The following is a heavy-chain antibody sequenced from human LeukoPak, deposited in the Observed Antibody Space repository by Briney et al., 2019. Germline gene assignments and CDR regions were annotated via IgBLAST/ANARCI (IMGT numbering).Heavy chain of an antibody. D-gene: IGHD4-11*01. Sequence: GGSLRLSCAASGFTFSSYGMHWVRQAPGKGLEWVAVISYDGSNKYYADSVKGRFTISRDNSKNTLYLQMNSLRAEDTAVYYCAKGLPLGSIDYWGQGTLVTVSS. V-gene: IGHV3-30*18. CDR1: GFTFSSYG. CDR2: ISYDGSNK. CDR3: AKGLPLGSIDY. J-gene: IGHJ4*02.